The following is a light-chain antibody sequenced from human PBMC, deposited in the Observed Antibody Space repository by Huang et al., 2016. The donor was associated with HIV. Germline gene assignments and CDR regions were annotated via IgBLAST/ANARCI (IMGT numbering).Light chain of an antibody. CDR2: DAS. CDR1: QTVSKY. J-gene: IGKJ2*01. V-gene: IGKV3-11*01. Sequence: EIVLTQSPDTLSLSPGERATLSCRASQTVSKYLAWYQHKPGQSPRLLIYDASKRAAGIPARFSGSGSGTDFTLSISSLEPEEFAVYYCQQRDNWPPMYTFGQGTKLEIK. CDR3: QQRDNWPPMYT.